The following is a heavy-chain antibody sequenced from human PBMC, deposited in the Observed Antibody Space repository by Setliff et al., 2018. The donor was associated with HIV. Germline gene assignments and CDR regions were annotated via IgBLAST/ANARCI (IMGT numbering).Heavy chain of an antibody. V-gene: IGHV4-4*09. CDR2: ISTSGST. Sequence: SETLSLTCTVSGASFTTHYWSWIRQPPGKGLEWIGCISTSGSTNYNPSLKSRVTLSIDLSKNQFSLRLSSVTAADTAVYYCTRLAGGYADYCGQGTLVTVSS. D-gene: IGHD5-12*01. CDR1: GASFTTHY. J-gene: IGHJ4*02. CDR3: TRLAGGYADY.